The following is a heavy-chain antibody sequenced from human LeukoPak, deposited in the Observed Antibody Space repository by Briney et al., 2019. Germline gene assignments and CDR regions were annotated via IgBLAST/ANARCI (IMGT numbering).Heavy chain of an antibody. Sequence: SETLSLTCTVSGGSISSYYWSWIRQPPGKGLEWIGYIYYSGSTNYNPSLKSRVTISVDTSKNQFSLRLRSVTAADTAVYYCARVVVAATPQYYYYYMDVWGKGTTVTISS. J-gene: IGHJ6*03. V-gene: IGHV4-59*01. CDR2: IYYSGST. D-gene: IGHD2-15*01. CDR3: ARVVVAATPQYYYYYMDV. CDR1: GGSISSYY.